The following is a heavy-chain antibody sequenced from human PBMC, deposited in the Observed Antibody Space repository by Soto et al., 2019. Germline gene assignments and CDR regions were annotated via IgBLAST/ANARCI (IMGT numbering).Heavy chain of an antibody. Sequence: WASVKVSCKASGYTFTGYYMHWVRQAPGQGLEWMGWINPNSGGTNYAQKFQGRVTMTRDTSISTAYMELSRLRSDDTAVYYCASLGYYDSSGYWPFDYWGQGTLVTVSS. CDR2: INPNSGGT. D-gene: IGHD3-22*01. CDR1: GYTFTGYY. CDR3: ASLGYYDSSGYWPFDY. V-gene: IGHV1-2*02. J-gene: IGHJ4*02.